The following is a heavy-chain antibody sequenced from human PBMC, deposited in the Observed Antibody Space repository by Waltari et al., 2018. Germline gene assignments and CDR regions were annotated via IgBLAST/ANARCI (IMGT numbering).Heavy chain of an antibody. CDR3: ARDPCSGGSCPLS. CDR1: GFTFSSYS. V-gene: IGHV3-21*01. Sequence: EVQLVESGGGLVKPGGSLRLYCAASGFTFSSYSMNWVRQAPGKGLEWVSSISSSSGYIYYADSVKGRFTISRDNAKNSLYLQMNSLRAEDTAVYYCARDPCSGGSCPLSWGQGTLVTVSS. J-gene: IGHJ5*02. CDR2: ISSSSGYI. D-gene: IGHD2-15*01.